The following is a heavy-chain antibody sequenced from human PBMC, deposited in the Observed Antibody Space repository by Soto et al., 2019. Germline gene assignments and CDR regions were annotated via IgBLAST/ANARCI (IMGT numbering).Heavy chain of an antibody. CDR1: GFTFSSYA. CDR3: AKDTRYADYVRWFDS. Sequence: EVHLLESGGGLVQPGGSQRLSCTASGFTFSSYAMTWVRQAPGRGLEGVSGITSSGGRTYYADSVKGRFTISRDNSKSTLYLQMNSLRAEDTAVYYCAKDTRYADYVRWFDSWGQGTLVTVSS. D-gene: IGHD4-17*01. V-gene: IGHV3-23*01. CDR2: ITSSGGRT. J-gene: IGHJ5*01.